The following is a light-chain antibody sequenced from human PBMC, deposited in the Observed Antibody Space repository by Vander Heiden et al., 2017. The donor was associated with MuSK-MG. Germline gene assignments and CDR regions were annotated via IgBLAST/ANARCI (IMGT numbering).Light chain of an antibody. CDR1: QSLLHSNGYNY. CDR3: MQAIQTPNT. V-gene: IGKV2-28*01. CDR2: LGS. Sequence: DIVMTQSPLSLPVTPGEPASISCRSSQSLLHSNGYNYLDWYLQKPGQSPQLLIYLGSNRASGVPDRFSGSGSGTDFTLKISRGEAEDVGVYYCMQAIQTPNTLGNGTKVDIK. J-gene: IGKJ3*01.